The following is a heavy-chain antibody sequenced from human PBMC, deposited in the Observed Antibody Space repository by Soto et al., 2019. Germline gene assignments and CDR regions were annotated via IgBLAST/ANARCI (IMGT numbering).Heavy chain of an antibody. CDR2: IYYSGTT. V-gene: IGHV4-39*01. CDR3: ARHRQYYDTSGYQQRYFDY. J-gene: IGHJ4*02. Sequence: PSETLSLTCSVSGGSISSSPYYWGWIRQPPGKGLEWLETIYYSGTTSYNPSLKSRVIISVDTSNNQLFLKLRSVTAADTAVYYCARHRQYYDTSGYQQRYFDYWGQGTQVTVSS. D-gene: IGHD3-22*01. CDR1: GGSISSSPYY.